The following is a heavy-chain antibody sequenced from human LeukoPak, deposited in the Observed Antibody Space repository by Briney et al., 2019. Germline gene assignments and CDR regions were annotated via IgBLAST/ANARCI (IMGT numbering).Heavy chain of an antibody. CDR1: GYTFSTFG. CDR3: AKGRHSSGWPNWFDP. CDR2: MNPKSGDT. J-gene: IGHJ5*02. V-gene: IGHV1-8*03. Sequence: GASVKVSCKASGYTFSTFGINWVRQATGQGLEWVGWMNPKSGDTGYAQKFQGRVTITRNTSISTAYMELSSLRSDDTAVYYCAKGRHSSGWPNWFDPWGQGTLVTVSS. D-gene: IGHD6-19*01.